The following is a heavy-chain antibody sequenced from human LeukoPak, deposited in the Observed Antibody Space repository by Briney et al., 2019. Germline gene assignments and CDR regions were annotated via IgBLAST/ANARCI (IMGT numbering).Heavy chain of an antibody. V-gene: IGHV3-9*01. J-gene: IGHJ2*01. D-gene: IGHD5-18*01. CDR2: VNWNSGAI. Sequence: GRSLRLSCAGSGFIFDDYAMHWVRQAPGKGLEWVSGVNWNSGAIDYAESVKGRFTISRDNAKNSLYLQMNSLRTEDTALYFCARDRAYSYGYTYFDLWGRGNLVTVSS. CDR1: GFIFDDYA. CDR3: ARDRAYSYGYTYFDL.